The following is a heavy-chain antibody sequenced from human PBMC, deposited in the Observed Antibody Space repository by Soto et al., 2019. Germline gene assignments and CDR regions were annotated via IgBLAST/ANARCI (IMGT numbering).Heavy chain of an antibody. CDR3: ARGGGPYVWFNEF. V-gene: IGHV1-69*13. CDR2: IIPVFGTT. D-gene: IGHD3-16*01. CDR1: GGLFSSFA. J-gene: IGHJ4*02. Sequence: SVKVSCKDSGGLFSSFAISWVRQAPGQGLEWMGGIIPVFGTTNYAQKFQGRVTITADESTNTAYMELSSLTSDDAAMYYCARGGGPYVWFNEFWGQGTQVTVSS.